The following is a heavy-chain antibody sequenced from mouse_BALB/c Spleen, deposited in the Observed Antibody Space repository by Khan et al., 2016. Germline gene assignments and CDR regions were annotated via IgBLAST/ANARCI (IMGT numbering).Heavy chain of an antibody. V-gene: IGHV14-3*02. CDR1: GFNIKDTY. D-gene: IGHD2-4*01. CDR2: IDPADDTT. Sequence: VQLQQSGAELLKPGASVKLSCTVSGFNIKDTYIHWVKQRPEQGLEWIGRIDPADDTTRYDTKFQGKATITADTSSNTAYLQLSSLTSEDTAVYYCARGVYDYGFAYWGPGTLVTVSA. CDR3: ARGVYDYGFAY. J-gene: IGHJ3*01.